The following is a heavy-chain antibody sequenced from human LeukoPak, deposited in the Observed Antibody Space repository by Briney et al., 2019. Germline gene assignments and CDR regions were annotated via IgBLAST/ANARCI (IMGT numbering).Heavy chain of an antibody. CDR3: ARGRYYYDSSGYYYSLKFDY. D-gene: IGHD3-22*01. J-gene: IGHJ4*02. Sequence: PSETLSLTCAVYGGSFSGYYWSWIRQPPGKGLEWIGEINHSGSTNYNPSLKSRVTISVDTSKNQFSLKLSSVTAADTAVYYCARGRYYYDSSGYYYSLKFDYWGQGTLVTVSS. V-gene: IGHV4-34*01. CDR2: INHSGST. CDR1: GGSFSGYY.